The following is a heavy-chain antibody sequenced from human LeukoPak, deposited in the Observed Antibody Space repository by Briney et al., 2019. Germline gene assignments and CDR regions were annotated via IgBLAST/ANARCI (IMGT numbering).Heavy chain of an antibody. CDR2: INQDGSEK. Sequence: PGGSLRLSCAASGFTFSSYWMSWVRQAPGKGLEWLANINQDGSEKYYVDSVKGRFTMSRDNAKNSLYLQMNSLRAEDTAVYYCAKDRDIVATHRLDYWGQGTLVTVSS. J-gene: IGHJ4*02. V-gene: IGHV3-7*01. D-gene: IGHD5-12*01. CDR3: AKDRDIVATHRLDY. CDR1: GFTFSSYW.